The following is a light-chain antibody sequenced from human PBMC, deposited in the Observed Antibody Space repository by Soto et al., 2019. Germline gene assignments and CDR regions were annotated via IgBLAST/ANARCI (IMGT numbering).Light chain of an antibody. V-gene: IGKV3-15*01. CDR1: QCVSSH. CDR2: GAS. CDR3: QQSYSTPPIT. J-gene: IGKJ5*01. Sequence: IVVKRARATLSVSPGERATLSCRVSQCVSSHLAGYQQKPGKAPRLLIYGASIRATGIPARFSGSESGTEFTLTISSLQPEDFATYYCQQSYSTPPITFAQGTRLEIK.